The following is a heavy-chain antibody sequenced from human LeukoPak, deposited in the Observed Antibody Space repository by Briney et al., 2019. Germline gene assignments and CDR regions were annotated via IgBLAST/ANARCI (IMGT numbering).Heavy chain of an antibody. J-gene: IGHJ6*02. CDR1: GFTFSSYS. CDR3: ARDIITMIVVVTHLRVMDV. Sequence: GGSLRLSCAASGFTFSSYSMNWVRQAPGKGLEWVSSISSSSSYIYYADSVKGRFTISRDNAKNSLYLQMNSLRAEDTAVYYCARDIITMIVVVTHLRVMDVWGQGTTVTVSS. CDR2: ISSSSSYI. D-gene: IGHD3-22*01. V-gene: IGHV3-21*01.